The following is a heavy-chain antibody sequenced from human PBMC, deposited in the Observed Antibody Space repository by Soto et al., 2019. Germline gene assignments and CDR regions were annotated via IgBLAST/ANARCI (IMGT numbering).Heavy chain of an antibody. CDR1: GFTFSSYA. D-gene: IGHD3-3*01. V-gene: IGHV3-23*01. CDR3: AKVYYDFWCGYYMDYYFDY. Sequence: SLRLSCAASGFTFSSYAMSWVRQAPGKGLEWVSAISGSGGSTYYADSVKGRFTISRDNSKNTLYLQMNSLRAEDTAVYYCAKVYYDFWCGYYMDYYFDYWGQGTLVTVSS. CDR2: ISGSGGST. J-gene: IGHJ4*02.